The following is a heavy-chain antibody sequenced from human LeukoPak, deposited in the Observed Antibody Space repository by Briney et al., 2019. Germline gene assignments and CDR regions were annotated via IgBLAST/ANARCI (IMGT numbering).Heavy chain of an antibody. CDR2: IYYSVST. CDR3: ARIQDVDDAFDI. V-gene: IGHV4-59*08. D-gene: IGHD2-15*01. CDR1: GGSISSYY. Sequence: SETLSLTCTVSGGSISSYYWSWIRQPPGKGLEWIGYIYYSVSTNYNPSLKSRITISLDKSKNQFSLKLSTVTPENTAQYYCARIQDVDDAFDIGGQGTMATVSS. J-gene: IGHJ3*02.